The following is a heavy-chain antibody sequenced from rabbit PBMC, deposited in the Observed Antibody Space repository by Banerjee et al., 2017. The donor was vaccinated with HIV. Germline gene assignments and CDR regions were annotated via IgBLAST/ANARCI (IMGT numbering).Heavy chain of an antibody. V-gene: IGHV1S40*01. D-gene: IGHD6-1*01. CDR2: IFAGSGART. Sequence: QSLEESGGDLVKPGASLTLTCTASGFSFSSNYYMCWVRQAPGKGLEWIACIFAGSGARTDYASWAKGRFTISKTSSTTVTLQMTSLTAADTATYFCAEGSYGYKLWGPGTLVTVS. CDR1: GFSFSSNYY. J-gene: IGHJ4*01. CDR3: AEGSYGYKL.